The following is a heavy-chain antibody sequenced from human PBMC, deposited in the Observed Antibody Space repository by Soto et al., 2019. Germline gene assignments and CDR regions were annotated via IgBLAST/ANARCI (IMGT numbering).Heavy chain of an antibody. J-gene: IGHJ3*02. Sequence: SETLSLTCTGSGGSISSYYWSWIRQPPGKGLEWIGYIYYSGSTNYNPSLKSRVTISVDTSKNQFSLKLSSVTAADTAVYYCARRYSSAFDIWGQGTMVTRLL. V-gene: IGHV4-59*08. D-gene: IGHD6-13*01. CDR2: IYYSGST. CDR1: GGSISSYY. CDR3: ARRYSSAFDI.